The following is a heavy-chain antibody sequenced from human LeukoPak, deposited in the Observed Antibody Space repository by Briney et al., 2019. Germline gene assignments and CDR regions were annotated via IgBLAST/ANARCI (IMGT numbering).Heavy chain of an antibody. J-gene: IGHJ4*02. Sequence: SETLSLTCTVSGGSISSYYWSWIRQPPGKGLEWIGYIYYSGSTNYNPSLKSRVTISVDTSKNQFSLKLSSVTAADTAVYYCARGSHITMVRGGTFDYWGQGTLVTVPS. CDR1: GGSISSYY. V-gene: IGHV4-59*01. CDR2: IYYSGST. D-gene: IGHD3-10*01. CDR3: ARGSHITMVRGGTFDY.